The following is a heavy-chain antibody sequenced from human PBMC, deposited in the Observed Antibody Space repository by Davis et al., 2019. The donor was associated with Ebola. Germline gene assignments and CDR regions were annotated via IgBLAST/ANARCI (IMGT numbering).Heavy chain of an antibody. V-gene: IGHV4-59*01. D-gene: IGHD1-14*01. CDR1: GSPTSGFQ. Sequence: MPSETLSPPCPAPGSPTSGFQWAWIRQLHGKGLEYVGHIFNSGTVSYISAPKSRVIISLDKSSTQFSLKLTSVTAADTAVYSCARDNLGSLDYWGQGMLVTVSS. J-gene: IGHJ4*02. CDR2: IFNSGTV. CDR3: ARDNLGSLDY.